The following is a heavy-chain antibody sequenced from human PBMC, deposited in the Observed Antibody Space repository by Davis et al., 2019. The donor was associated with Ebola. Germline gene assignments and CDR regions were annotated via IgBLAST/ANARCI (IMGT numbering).Heavy chain of an antibody. CDR1: GFTFSSYG. V-gene: IGHV3-30*03. J-gene: IGHJ5*02. CDR3: ARDKEDCSGGRCYLYNWLDP. CDR2: ISYDGSNK. Sequence: GESLKISCAASGFTFSSYGMHWVRQAPGKGLEWVAVISYDGSNKYYADSVKGRFTISRDNSKNMLYLQMNSLRAEDTAVYYCARDKEDCSGGRCYLYNWLDPWGQGTLVTVSS. D-gene: IGHD2-15*01.